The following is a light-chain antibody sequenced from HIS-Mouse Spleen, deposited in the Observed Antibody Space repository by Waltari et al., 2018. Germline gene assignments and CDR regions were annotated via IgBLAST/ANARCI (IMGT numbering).Light chain of an antibody. CDR3: QQSYSTHPWT. CDR1: QSISSY. CDR2: AAS. Sequence: DIQMTQSPSSLSASVGDRVTITCRASQSISSYLNWYQQQQGKAPKLLIYAASSLQSGVPSRFSGSGSGTDFILTISSLQPEDFATYYCQQSYSTHPWTFGQGTKVEIK. J-gene: IGKJ1*01. V-gene: IGKV1-39*01.